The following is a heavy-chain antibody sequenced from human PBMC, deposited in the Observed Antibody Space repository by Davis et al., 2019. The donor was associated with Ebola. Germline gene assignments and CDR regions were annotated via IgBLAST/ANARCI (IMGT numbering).Heavy chain of an antibody. CDR3: ARHRRGMDWFDP. CDR2: IYYSGST. J-gene: IGHJ5*02. Sequence: SETLSLTCTVSGGSISSYYWSWIRQPPGKGLEWIGYIYYSGSTNYNPSLKSRVTISVDTSKNQFSLRMSSVTATDTAFYYCARHRRGMDWFDPWGQGILVTVSS. D-gene: IGHD5-24*01. V-gene: IGHV4-59*08. CDR1: GGSISSYY.